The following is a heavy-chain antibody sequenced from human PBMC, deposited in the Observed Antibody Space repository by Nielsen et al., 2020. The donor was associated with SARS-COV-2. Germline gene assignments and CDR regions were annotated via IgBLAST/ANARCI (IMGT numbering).Heavy chain of an antibody. CDR3: VRVRDDGHYYDTGPFDY. V-gene: IGHV3-74*01. CDR1: GFIFSDYY. J-gene: IGHJ4*02. D-gene: IGHD3-22*01. Sequence: ETLSLTCVGSGFIFSDYYMNWVRQAPGKGLMWVSRMNADGSRSAYAESVKGRFIIARDNARDTLSLQMNSLSVEDTAMYYCVRVRDDGHYYDTGPFDYWGQGALVTVSS. CDR2: MNADGSRS.